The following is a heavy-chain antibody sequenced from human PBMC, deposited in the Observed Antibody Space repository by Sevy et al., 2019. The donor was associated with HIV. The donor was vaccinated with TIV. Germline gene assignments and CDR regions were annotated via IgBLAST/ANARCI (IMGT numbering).Heavy chain of an antibody. Sequence: SETLSLTCTVSGGSIRSTSHYWGWIRQPPGKGLDWIGSVFYSGRTNYKWYLKSRLSISVDTSKNQFALVLRSVTATDTAIYYCVRFSIHVLLMVTPTPRWAFDVWGQGAKVTVSS. CDR3: VRFSIHVLLMVTPTPRWAFDV. CDR1: GGSIRSTSHY. J-gene: IGHJ3*01. D-gene: IGHD2-21*02. V-gene: IGHV4-39*01. CDR2: VFYSGRT.